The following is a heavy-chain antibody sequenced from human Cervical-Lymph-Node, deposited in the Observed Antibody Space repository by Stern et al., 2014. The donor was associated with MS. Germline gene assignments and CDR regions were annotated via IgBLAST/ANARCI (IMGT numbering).Heavy chain of an antibody. CDR2: VYSTGST. CDR3: ARGALYDSSGYYLYYFHS. J-gene: IGHJ4*02. Sequence: QVQLQESGPGLVKPSQTLSLTCTVSGGSISSGRDSWSWIRQPAGKTLEWLGHVYSTGSTHYTPSLKSRVSISVDTSKNQFSLRLSSVTAADTAVYYCARGALYDSSGYYLYYFHSWGQGTLVSVSS. D-gene: IGHD3-22*01. V-gene: IGHV4-61*02. CDR1: GGSISSGRDS.